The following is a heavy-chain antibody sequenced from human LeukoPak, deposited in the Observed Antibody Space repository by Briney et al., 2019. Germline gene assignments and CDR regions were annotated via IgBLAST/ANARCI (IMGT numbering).Heavy chain of an antibody. CDR1: GGSISSGSYY. D-gene: IGHD3-22*01. Sequence: PSQTLSLTCTVSGGSISSGSYYWSWIRQPAGKGLEWIGRIYTSGSTNYNPSLKSRVTISVDTSKNQFSLKLSSVTAADTAVYYCAREGQYYYDSSGLGDAFDIWGQGTMVTVSS. CDR2: IYTSGST. CDR3: AREGQYYYDSSGLGDAFDI. V-gene: IGHV4-61*02. J-gene: IGHJ3*02.